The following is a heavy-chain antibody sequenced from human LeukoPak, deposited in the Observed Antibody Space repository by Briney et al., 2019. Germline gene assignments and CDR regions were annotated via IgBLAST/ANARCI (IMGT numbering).Heavy chain of an antibody. J-gene: IGHJ6*03. D-gene: IGHD3-10*01. CDR3: ARVDIGSGTYYRYYYYMDV. CDR1: GFTFSSHAM. CDR2: IYYSGTT. V-gene: IGHV4-4*02. Sequence: PGGSLRLSCAASGFTFSSHAMNWVRQPPGKGLEWIGSIYYSGTTNYNPSLKSRVTISVDTSKNQFSLKLTSVTAADTAAYYCARVDIGSGTYYRYYYYMDVWGKGTTVTVSS.